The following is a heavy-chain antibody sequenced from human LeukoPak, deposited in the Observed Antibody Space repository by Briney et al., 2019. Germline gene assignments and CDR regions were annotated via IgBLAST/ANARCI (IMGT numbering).Heavy chain of an antibody. CDR2: IVSNGGNT. V-gene: IGHV3-64*02. Sequence: GESLRLSCAASGLTFSSHAMHWVRQAPGKGLEYVSAIVSNGGNTYYADSVRGRFTISRDNSKDTVYLQMGSLRPEDTAVYYCARGGYYAASDIWGQGALVTVSS. D-gene: IGHD3-3*01. J-gene: IGHJ4*02. CDR1: GLTFSSHA. CDR3: ARGGYYAASDI.